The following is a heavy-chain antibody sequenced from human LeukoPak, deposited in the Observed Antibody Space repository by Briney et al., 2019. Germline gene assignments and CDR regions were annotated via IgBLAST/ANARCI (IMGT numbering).Heavy chain of an antibody. CDR2: INPSSGGT. CDR3: ARGDLNWNDPGVDY. J-gene: IGHJ4*02. D-gene: IGHD1-1*01. CDR1: GYTFTNFG. V-gene: IGHV1-46*01. Sequence: ASVKVSCKASGYTFTNFGISWVRQAPGQGLEWMGIINPSSGGTSYAQKFQGRVTMTRDTSTSTVYMDLSSLRSEDTAVYYCARGDLNWNDPGVDYWGQGTLVTVSS.